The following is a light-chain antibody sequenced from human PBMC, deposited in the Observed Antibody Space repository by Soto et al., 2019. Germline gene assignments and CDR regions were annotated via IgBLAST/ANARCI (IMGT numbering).Light chain of an antibody. J-gene: IGLJ3*02. V-gene: IGLV2-8*01. CDR2: EVS. CDR3: SSYAGSNLWV. Sequence: QAVLTQPASVSGSPGQSITISCTGTSSDVGGYNYVSWYQQHPGKAPKLMIYEVSKRPSGVPDRFSGSKSGNTASLTVSGLQAEDEADYYCSSYAGSNLWVFGGGTKLTVL. CDR1: SSDVGGYNY.